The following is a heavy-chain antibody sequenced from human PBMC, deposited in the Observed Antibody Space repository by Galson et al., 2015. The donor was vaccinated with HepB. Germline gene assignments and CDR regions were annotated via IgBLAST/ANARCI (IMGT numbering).Heavy chain of an antibody. Sequence: SLRLSCAASGFTFSSYAMHWVRQAPGKGLEWVAVISYDGSNKYYADSVKGRFTISRDTSKNTLYLQMNSLRAEDTAAYYCARIAYSNARDYDYWGQGTLVTVSS. V-gene: IGHV3-30-3*01. D-gene: IGHD4-11*01. CDR2: ISYDGSNK. CDR3: ARIAYSNARDYDY. CDR1: GFTFSSYA. J-gene: IGHJ4*02.